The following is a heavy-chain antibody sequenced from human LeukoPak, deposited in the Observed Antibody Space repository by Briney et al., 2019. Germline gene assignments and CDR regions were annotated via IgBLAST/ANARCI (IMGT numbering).Heavy chain of an antibody. V-gene: IGHV1-2*02. Sequence: GAAVTVSCKASGYTFTGYYMHWVRQAPGQGLEWMGWINPNSGGTNYAQKFQGRVTMTRDTSISTAYMELSRLRSDDTAVYYCARDGYYDSSGSAGFQHWGQVPLVTFSS. J-gene: IGHJ1*01. D-gene: IGHD3-22*01. CDR1: GYTFTGYY. CDR2: INPNSGGT. CDR3: ARDGYYDSSGSAGFQH.